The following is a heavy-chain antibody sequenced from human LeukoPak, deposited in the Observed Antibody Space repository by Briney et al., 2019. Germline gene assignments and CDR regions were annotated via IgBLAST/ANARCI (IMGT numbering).Heavy chain of an antibody. Sequence: GGSLRLSCAPSGFTFSNYAMDWVCRAPGKGLEWVAAISGSGTVTYYVDSVKGRFTISRDNSKKTLNLQMNSLRVDDTAVYYCAKGHSSWDYHGMDVWSQGTTVTVSS. CDR3: AKGHSSWDYHGMDV. D-gene: IGHD6-13*01. J-gene: IGHJ6*02. CDR2: ISGSGTVT. V-gene: IGHV3-23*01. CDR1: GFTFSNYA.